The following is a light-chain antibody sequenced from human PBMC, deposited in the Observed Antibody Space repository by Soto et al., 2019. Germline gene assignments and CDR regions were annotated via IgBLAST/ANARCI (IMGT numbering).Light chain of an antibody. V-gene: IGLV2-23*02. Sequence: QSALTQPASVSGSPGQSITISCTGTSSDVGRYNLVSWYRQHPGKAPKLMIYEVSKRPSGVSNRFSGSKSGNTASLTISGLQDEDESDYYCCSYAGSSTFVVFGGGTKLTVL. CDR3: CSYAGSSTFVV. CDR1: SSDVGRYNL. J-gene: IGLJ2*01. CDR2: EVS.